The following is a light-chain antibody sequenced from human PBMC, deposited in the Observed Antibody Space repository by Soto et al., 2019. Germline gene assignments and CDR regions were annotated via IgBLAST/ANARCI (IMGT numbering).Light chain of an antibody. CDR3: QQYGSSPRT. CDR2: GAS. CDR1: QSISSTY. Sequence: EIVLTQSPGTLSMSPGERATISCRASQSISSTYLAWYQQKPGQAPRLLIYGASSRANGIPDRFSGSGSGTDFTLTISRLEAEDFAVYYCQQYGSSPRTFGQGTKVEFK. J-gene: IGKJ1*01. V-gene: IGKV3-20*01.